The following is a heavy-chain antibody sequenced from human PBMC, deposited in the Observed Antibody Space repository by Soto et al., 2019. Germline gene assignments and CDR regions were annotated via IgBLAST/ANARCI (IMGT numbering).Heavy chain of an antibody. V-gene: IGHV1-24*01. D-gene: IGHD5-18*01. CDR2: FDPEDGET. J-gene: IGHJ6*03. CDR3: ARNRYGDDYYYYYLDV. Sequence: ASVKVSCKVSGYTLTELSMHWVRQAPGKGLEWMGGFDPEDGETIYAQKFQGRVTMTEDTSTSTAYMELSSLRSEDTAVYYCARNRYGDDYYYYYLDVWGKGTTVTVSS. CDR1: GYTLTELS.